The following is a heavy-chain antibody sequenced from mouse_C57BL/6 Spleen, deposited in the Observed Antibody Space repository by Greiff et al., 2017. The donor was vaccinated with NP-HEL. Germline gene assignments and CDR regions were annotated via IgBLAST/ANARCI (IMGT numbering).Heavy chain of an antibody. CDR1: GYSFTSYY. CDR2: IYPGSGNT. V-gene: IGHV1-66*01. Sequence: QVQLQQSGPELVKPGASVKISCKASGYSFTSYYIHWVKQRPGQGLEWIGWIYPGSGNTKYNEKFKGKATLTADTSSSTAYMQLSSLTSEDSAVYYCARVYDYDDAWFAYWGQGTLVTVSA. J-gene: IGHJ3*01. D-gene: IGHD2-4*01. CDR3: ARVYDYDDAWFAY.